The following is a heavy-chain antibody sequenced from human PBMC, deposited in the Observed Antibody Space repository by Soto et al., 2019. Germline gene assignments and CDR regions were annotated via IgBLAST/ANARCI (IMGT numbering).Heavy chain of an antibody. V-gene: IGHV3-23*01. CDR1: GYTFSSYA. D-gene: IGHD5-12*01. CDR2: ISGSGGST. J-gene: IGHJ6*02. CDR3: ARGGYSGYDRGGGYYYYGMDV. Sequence: EVQLLESGGGLVQPGGSLRLSCAASGYTFSSYAMSWVRQAPGKGLEWVSAISGSGGSTYYADSVKGRFTFSRDNSKNALYLQMNSLRAEDTAVYYCARGGYSGYDRGGGYYYYGMDVWGQGTTVTVSS.